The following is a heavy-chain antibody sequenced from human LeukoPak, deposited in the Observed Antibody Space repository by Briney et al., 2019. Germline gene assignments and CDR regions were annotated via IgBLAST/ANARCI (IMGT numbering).Heavy chain of an antibody. CDR3: ARDGGSGWSSAFFDF. CDR1: GFTVSSNY. Sequence: PGGSLRLPCAASGFTVSSNYMSWVRQAPGKGLEWVSVIYSGGSTYCADSVKGRFTISRDNSKNTLYPQMNSLRAEDTAVYYCARDGGSGWSSAFFDFWGQGTLVTVSS. V-gene: IGHV3-53*01. J-gene: IGHJ4*02. D-gene: IGHD6-19*01. CDR2: IYSGGST.